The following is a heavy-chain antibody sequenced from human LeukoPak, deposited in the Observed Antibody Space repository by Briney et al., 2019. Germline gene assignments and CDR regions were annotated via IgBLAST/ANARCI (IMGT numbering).Heavy chain of an antibody. CDR1: GVSFSGYY. V-gene: IGHV4-34*01. CDR2: INHSGST. D-gene: IGHD3-22*01. CDR3: ARTYYYDSSGYYYEAY. Sequence: SETLSLTCAVYGVSFSGYYWSWIRQPPGKGLEWMGEINHSGSTNYNPSLKSRVTISVDTPKNQFSLKLSSVTAEDTAVYYCARTYYYDSSGYYYEAYWGQEPLVTVSS. J-gene: IGHJ4*02.